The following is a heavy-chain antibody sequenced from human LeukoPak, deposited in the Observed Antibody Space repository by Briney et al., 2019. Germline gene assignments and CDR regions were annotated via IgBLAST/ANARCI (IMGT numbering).Heavy chain of an antibody. Sequence: PSETLSLTCTVSGGSISSYYWSWIRQPPGKGLEWIGYIYYSGSTNYNPSLKSRVTISVDTSKNQFSLKLSSVTAAGTAVYYCARTLPVLYYMDVWGKGTTVTVSS. V-gene: IGHV4-59*01. D-gene: IGHD1-1*01. CDR3: ARTLPVLYYMDV. CDR2: IYYSGST. CDR1: GGSISSYY. J-gene: IGHJ6*03.